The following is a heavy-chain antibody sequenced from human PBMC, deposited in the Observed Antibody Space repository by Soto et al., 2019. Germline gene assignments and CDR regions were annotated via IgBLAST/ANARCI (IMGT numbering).Heavy chain of an antibody. Sequence: GGSLRLSCAASGFNFSDYYMTWIRQAPGKGLEWLSYISHSGSTIYYADSVRGRFTISRDNAQNSVFLQMNTLRAEDTAMYYCVSPALQYSEWLLAFDNWGQGTPVTVSS. CDR2: ISHSGSTI. D-gene: IGHD3-9*01. J-gene: IGHJ4*02. CDR1: GFNFSDYY. V-gene: IGHV3-11*01. CDR3: VSPALQYSEWLLAFDN.